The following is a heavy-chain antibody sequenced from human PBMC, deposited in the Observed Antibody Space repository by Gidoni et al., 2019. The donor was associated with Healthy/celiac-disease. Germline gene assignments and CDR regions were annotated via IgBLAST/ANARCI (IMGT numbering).Heavy chain of an antibody. Sequence: QVQLQQWGAGLLKPSEPLSLTCAVYGGSFSGYYWSWIRQPPGKGLEWIGEINHSGSTNYNPSLKSRVTISVDTSKNQFSLKLSSVTAADTAVYYCARGSRQWLVFLRGFDYWGQGTLVTVSS. V-gene: IGHV4-34*01. CDR1: GGSFSGYY. CDR2: INHSGST. J-gene: IGHJ4*02. CDR3: ARGSRQWLVFLRGFDY. D-gene: IGHD6-19*01.